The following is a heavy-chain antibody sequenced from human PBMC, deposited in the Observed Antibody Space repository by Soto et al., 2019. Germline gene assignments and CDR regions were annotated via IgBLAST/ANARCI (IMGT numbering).Heavy chain of an antibody. CDR3: ARGMSEEQIFYYFDY. CDR2: IYYSGST. CDR1: GGSISSSSYY. Sequence: SETLSLTCTVSGGSISSSSYYWGWIRQPPGKGLEWIGSIYYSGSTYYNPSLKSRVTISVDTSKNQFSLKLRSVTAADTAVYYCARGMSEEQIFYYFDYWGQGARVTVSS. V-gene: IGHV4-39*07. D-gene: IGHD3-9*01. J-gene: IGHJ4*02.